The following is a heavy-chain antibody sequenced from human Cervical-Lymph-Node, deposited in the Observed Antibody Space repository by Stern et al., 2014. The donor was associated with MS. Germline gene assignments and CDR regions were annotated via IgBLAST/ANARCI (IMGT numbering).Heavy chain of an antibody. CDR3: ARGETPIPSYGMDV. CDR1: GGSFNGYA. V-gene: IGHV1-69*06. Sequence: QVQLVQSGAEVKKPGSSVKVSCQASGGSFNGYAISWVRQAPGQGLEWLGGIIPIFGTANYAQKFQGRVAITADRSTSTAYMELTSLRSEDTAVYYCARGETPIPSYGMDVWGQGTTVTVSS. CDR2: IIPIFGTA. J-gene: IGHJ6*02. D-gene: IGHD1-26*01.